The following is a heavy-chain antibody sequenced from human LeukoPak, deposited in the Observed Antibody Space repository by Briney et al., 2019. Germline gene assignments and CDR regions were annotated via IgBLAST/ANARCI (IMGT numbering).Heavy chain of an antibody. Sequence: PGGSLRLSCAASGFTFSDYYMSWIRQAPGKGLEWVSYISSSGSTIYYADSVKGRFTISRDNATNSLYLQMNSLRAEDTAVYYCVGYDSSGYQKPYYFDYWGQGTLVTVSS. J-gene: IGHJ4*02. CDR3: VGYDSSGYQKPYYFDY. CDR1: GFTFSDYY. V-gene: IGHV3-11*01. D-gene: IGHD3-22*01. CDR2: ISSSGSTI.